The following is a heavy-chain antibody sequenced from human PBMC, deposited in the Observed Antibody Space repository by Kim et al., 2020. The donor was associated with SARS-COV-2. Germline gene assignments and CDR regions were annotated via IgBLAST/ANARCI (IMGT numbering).Heavy chain of an antibody. Sequence: GGSLRLSCAASGFTFSNYWMNWVRQAPGKGLEWVANIKEDGSQKYYVDSLKGRFTISRDNAKNSLYLQMDSLRADDTAVYYCARAGYSSGSDYWGQGTLVTVSS. CDR1: GFTFSNYW. CDR3: ARAGYSSGSDY. D-gene: IGHD6-19*01. V-gene: IGHV3-7*01. CDR2: IKEDGSQK. J-gene: IGHJ4*02.